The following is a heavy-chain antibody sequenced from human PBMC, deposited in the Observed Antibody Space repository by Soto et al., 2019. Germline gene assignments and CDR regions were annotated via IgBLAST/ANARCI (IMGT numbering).Heavy chain of an antibody. J-gene: IGHJ5*02. Sequence: QVHLQESGPGLVKPSQTLSLTCTVSGGFVNSVNNYWSWIRQPPGKGLEWLGYIFYTGSTYYNPSLRCRNTISINTSKNRFSLTLTPVTAEATAVYYCACTPFSIFGLADPPVGRFCPWGQGSLVTV. CDR2: IFYTGST. CDR1: GGFVNSVNNY. CDR3: ACTPFSIFGLADPPVGRFCP. D-gene: IGHD3-3*01. V-gene: IGHV4-30-4*01.